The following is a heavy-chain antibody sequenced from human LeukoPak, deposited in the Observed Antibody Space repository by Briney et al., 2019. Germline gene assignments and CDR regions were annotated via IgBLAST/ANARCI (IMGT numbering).Heavy chain of an antibody. Sequence: PSGTLSLTCAVSGGSISSSNWWSWVRQPPGKGLEWIGEIYHSGSTNYNPSLKSRVTISVDKSKNQFSLKLSSVTAADTAVYYCARGPRIEMATIANNWFDPWGQGTLVTVSS. J-gene: IGHJ5*02. CDR2: IYHSGST. V-gene: IGHV4-4*02. CDR3: ARGPRIEMATIANNWFDP. CDR1: GGSISSSNW. D-gene: IGHD5-24*01.